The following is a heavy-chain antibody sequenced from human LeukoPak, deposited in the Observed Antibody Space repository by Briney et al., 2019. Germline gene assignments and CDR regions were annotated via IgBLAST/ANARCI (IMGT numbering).Heavy chain of an antibody. CDR1: GFTFNNYG. Sequence: GGSLRLSCAASGFTFNNYGMHWVRQAPGKGLEWVAVISYDGSNKNYAGSVKGRFTISRDNSKNTLYVQINSLKPDDTAVYYCAKGKQQWWTFDALDIWGQGTTVTVSS. CDR3: AKGKQQWWTFDALDI. CDR2: ISYDGSNK. D-gene: IGHD2-8*01. V-gene: IGHV3-30*18. J-gene: IGHJ3*02.